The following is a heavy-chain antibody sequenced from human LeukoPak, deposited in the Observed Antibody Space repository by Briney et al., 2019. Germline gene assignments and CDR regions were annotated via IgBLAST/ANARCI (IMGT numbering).Heavy chain of an antibody. J-gene: IGHJ4*02. D-gene: IGHD6-13*01. CDR2: ISGSGGST. CDR1: GFTFSSYA. CDR3: ARAEYLYSSSWLIDY. V-gene: IGHV3-23*01. Sequence: GGSLRLSCAASGFTFSSYAMSWVRQAPGKGLEWVSAISGSGGSTYYADSVKGRFTISRDNSKNTLYLQMNSLRAEDTAVYYCARAEYLYSSSWLIDYWGQGTLVTVSS.